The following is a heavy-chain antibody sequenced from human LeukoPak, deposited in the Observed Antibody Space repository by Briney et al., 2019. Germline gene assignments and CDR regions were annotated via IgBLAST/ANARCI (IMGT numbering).Heavy chain of an antibody. CDR3: ASNWNYVDPWFDP. D-gene: IGHD1-7*01. J-gene: IGHJ5*02. Sequence: ASVKVSCKASGYTFTGYYMHWVRQAPGQGPEWMGWINPNSGGTNYAQKFQGRVTTTRDTSISTAYMELSRLRSDDTAVYYCASNWNYVDPWFDPWGQGTLVTVSS. CDR2: INPNSGGT. CDR1: GYTFTGYY. V-gene: IGHV1-2*02.